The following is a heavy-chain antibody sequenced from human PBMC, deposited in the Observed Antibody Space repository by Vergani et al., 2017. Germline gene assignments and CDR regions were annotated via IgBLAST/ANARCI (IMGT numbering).Heavy chain of an antibody. J-gene: IGHJ4*02. CDR2: IQFDGSNQ. D-gene: IGHD3-16*01. CDR1: GFTLSNFD. V-gene: IGHV3-30*02. CDR3: AKHFRGWGIDY. Sequence: QVQLVESGGGVVQRGGSLRLSCATSGFTLSNFDMQWIRQGPGKGLDFVAFIQFDGSNQYYADSVKGRFTLSRDFSKNTLYLQMNSLRTDDTATYYCAKHFRGWGIDYWGQGTQVIVSS.